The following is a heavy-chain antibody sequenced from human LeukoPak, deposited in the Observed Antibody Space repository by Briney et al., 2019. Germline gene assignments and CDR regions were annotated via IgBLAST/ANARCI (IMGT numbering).Heavy chain of an antibody. V-gene: IGHV3-23*01. CDR1: GFTFSSDA. D-gene: IGHD3-10*01. J-gene: IGHJ4*02. CDR2: ISGSGGST. CDR3: ARMGGSGSYPLQLDY. Sequence: PGGSLRLSCAASGFTFSSDAMSWVRQAPGKGLEWVSAISGSGGSTYYADSVKGRFTISRDNSKNTLYLQMNSLRAEDTAVYYCARMGGSGSYPLQLDYWGQGTLVTVSS.